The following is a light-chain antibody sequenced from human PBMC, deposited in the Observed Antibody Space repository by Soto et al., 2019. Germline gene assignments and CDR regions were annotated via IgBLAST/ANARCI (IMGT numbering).Light chain of an antibody. CDR3: QQYFTTPH. CDR2: WAS. Sequence: DIVMTQSPDSLAVSLGERATINCKSSQSVLYSSNNKNYLAWYQQRPGHPPKLLIYWASTRASGVPDRFSGSGSGTDFTLTITNLQAEDAAVYFCQQYFTTPHFGQGTKVDIK. CDR1: QSVLYSSNNKNY. J-gene: IGKJ1*01. V-gene: IGKV4-1*01.